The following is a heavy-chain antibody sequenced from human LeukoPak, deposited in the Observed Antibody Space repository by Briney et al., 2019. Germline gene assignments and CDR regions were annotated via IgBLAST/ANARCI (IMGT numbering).Heavy chain of an antibody. CDR1: GGSFSGYY. CDR2: INHSVRT. D-gene: IGHD3-22*01. J-gene: IGHJ3*02. Sequence: SETLSLTCAVYGGSFSGYYWSWIRQPPGKGLEGLGEINHSVRTNYNPPLKSRVTISVDTSKNQFSLKLSSVTAADTAVYYCARLNRITMIVVVRNAFDIWGQGTMVTVSS. CDR3: ARLNRITMIVVVRNAFDI. V-gene: IGHV4-34*01.